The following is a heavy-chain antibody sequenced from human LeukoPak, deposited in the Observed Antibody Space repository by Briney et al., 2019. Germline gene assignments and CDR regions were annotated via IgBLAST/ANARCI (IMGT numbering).Heavy chain of an antibody. CDR3: ARVRGYSSSGSDY. D-gene: IGHD6-13*01. Sequence: GGSLRLSCAASGFTFSSYWMSWVRQAPGKGLEWVANIKQDGSEKYYVDSVKGRFTISRDNAKNSLYLQMNSLRAEDTAVYYCARVRGYSSSGSDYWGQGTLVTVSS. V-gene: IGHV3-7*01. CDR1: GFTFSSYW. CDR2: IKQDGSEK. J-gene: IGHJ4*02.